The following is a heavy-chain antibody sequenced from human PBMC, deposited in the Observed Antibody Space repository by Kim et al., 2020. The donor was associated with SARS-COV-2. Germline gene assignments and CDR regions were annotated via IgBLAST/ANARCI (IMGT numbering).Heavy chain of an antibody. CDR2: IRSKANSYAT. V-gene: IGHV3-73*01. D-gene: IGHD1-26*01. Sequence: GGSLRLSCAASGFTFSGSAMHWVRQASGKGLEWVGRIRSKANSYATAYAASVKGRFTISRDDSKNTAYLQMNSLKTEDTAVYYCTGEQLYYYYGMDVWGQGTTVTVSS. J-gene: IGHJ6*02. CDR3: TGEQLYYYYGMDV. CDR1: GFTFSGSA.